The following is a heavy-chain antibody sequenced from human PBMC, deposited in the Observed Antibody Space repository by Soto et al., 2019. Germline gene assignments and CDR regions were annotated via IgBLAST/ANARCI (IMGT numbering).Heavy chain of an antibody. CDR1: GFTVSSNF. D-gene: IGHD5-12*01. CDR3: AKEATGSIWYFDL. CDR2: IYSGGST. Sequence: EVQLVETGGGLIQPGGSLRLSCAASGFTVSSNFMNWVRQAPGKGLEWVSVIYSGGSTHYADSVKGRFTISRDNSKNTLYLQMNSLRAEDTAVYYCAKEATGSIWYFDLWGRGTLVTVSS. V-gene: IGHV3-53*02. J-gene: IGHJ2*01.